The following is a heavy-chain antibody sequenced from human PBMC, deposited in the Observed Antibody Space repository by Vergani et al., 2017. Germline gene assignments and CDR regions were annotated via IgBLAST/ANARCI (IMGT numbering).Heavy chain of an antibody. V-gene: IGHV3-30*03. CDR1: GFTSSYYG. D-gene: IGHD1-1*01. J-gene: IGHJ1*01. CDR3: ATKSCGTPGCQIGYFRE. Sequence: QVHLVESGGGVVQPGRSLRLSCVFSGFTSSYYGMHWVRQAPGKGLEWVAVISYDGTQKYYADSVKGRFTISRDNSKSTLYLQMNSLRTEETAVYYCATKSCGTPGCQIGYFREWGQGTLVTVSS. CDR2: ISYDGTQK.